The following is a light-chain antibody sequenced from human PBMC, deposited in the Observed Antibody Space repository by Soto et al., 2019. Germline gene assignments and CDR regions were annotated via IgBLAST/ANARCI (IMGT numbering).Light chain of an antibody. CDR2: DVS. Sequence: QSALTQPASVSGSPGQSITISCTGTSSDVGGYNYVSWYQQHPGKAPKLMIYDVSNRPSGVSDRCSGSKSGNTVSLTISGLQAEDEADYYCSSYTSSSTYVVFGGGTKLTVL. V-gene: IGLV2-14*01. CDR1: SSDVGGYNY. J-gene: IGLJ2*01. CDR3: SSYTSSSTYVV.